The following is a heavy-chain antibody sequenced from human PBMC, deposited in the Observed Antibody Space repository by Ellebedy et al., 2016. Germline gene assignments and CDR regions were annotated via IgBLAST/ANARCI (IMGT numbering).Heavy chain of an antibody. V-gene: IGHV4-39*07. CDR3: ARVSGGTVMQY. CDR1: RASISTSGYY. CDR2: IYHDGST. Sequence: SETLSLTCAVSRASISTSGYYWGWIRQPPGTGLEWIATIYHDGSTYYSSSLKSRVTILVDTSKNQFSLQLNSVTAADTAVYYCARVSGGTVMQYWGQGALVIVSS. J-gene: IGHJ4*02. D-gene: IGHD4-17*01.